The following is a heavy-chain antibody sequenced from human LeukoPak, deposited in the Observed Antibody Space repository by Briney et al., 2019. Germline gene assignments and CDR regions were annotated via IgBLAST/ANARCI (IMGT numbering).Heavy chain of an antibody. J-gene: IGHJ4*02. Sequence: GGSLRLSCAASGFTFSSYAMTWVRQAPGKGLEWVSVVSGSGDNTNYADSVKGRFTISRDNSRNTLFLQMNSLRTEDTAVYFCARWGNDYSQFDSWGQGTLVTVS. CDR2: VSGSGDNT. V-gene: IGHV3-23*01. CDR1: GFTFSSYA. D-gene: IGHD4-11*01. CDR3: ARWGNDYSQFDS.